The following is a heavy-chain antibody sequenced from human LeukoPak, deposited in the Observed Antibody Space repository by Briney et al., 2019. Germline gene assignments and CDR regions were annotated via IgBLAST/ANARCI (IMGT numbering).Heavy chain of an antibody. CDR2: IWYDGSNN. J-gene: IGHJ4*02. Sequence: PGGSLRLSCAAYGFSFSSYGMHWLGQAQGKGREGLAVIWYDGSNNYYADSVKGRFTISRDNSKNTLYLQMNSLRAEDTAVYYCALGYSSGWYYVNWGQGTLVTVSS. V-gene: IGHV3-33*01. CDR1: GFSFSSYG. D-gene: IGHD6-19*01. CDR3: ALGYSSGWYYVN.